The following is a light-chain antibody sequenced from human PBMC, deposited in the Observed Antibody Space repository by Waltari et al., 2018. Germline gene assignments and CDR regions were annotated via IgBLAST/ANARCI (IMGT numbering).Light chain of an antibody. V-gene: IGKV3-20*01. J-gene: IGKJ4*01. CDR3: QQYDSSPLT. CDR2: GAS. Sequence: EIVLTQSPGTLSLSPGEGATLSCRTSQPIRTTYLAWYQQKPGQAPTLLIYGASSRATGVPDRFTCSGSGTDFSLTISSLEPEDFATYYWQQYDSSPLTFGGGTKVEIK. CDR1: QPIRTTY.